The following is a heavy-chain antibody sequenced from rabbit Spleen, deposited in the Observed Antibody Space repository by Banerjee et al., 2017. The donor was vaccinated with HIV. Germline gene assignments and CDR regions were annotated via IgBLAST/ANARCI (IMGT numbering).Heavy chain of an antibody. V-gene: IGHV1S40*01. J-gene: IGHJ6*01. D-gene: IGHD1-1*01. Sequence: QSLEEFGGDLVTPGASLTLTCIASGVSFSGNSYMCWVRQAPGKGLEWITCIDTGSSGFTSFASWAKGRFHLSKTSSTTVTLQMTTLTAADTTTYFCARDTSSSFSSKGMDLSGAGTRGTAS. CDR1: GVSFSGNSY. CDR3: ARDTSSSFSSKGMDL. CDR2: IDTGSSGFT.